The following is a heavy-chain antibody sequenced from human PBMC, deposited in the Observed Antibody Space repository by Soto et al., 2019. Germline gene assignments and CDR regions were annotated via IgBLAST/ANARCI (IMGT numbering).Heavy chain of an antibody. CDR1: GGTFSSYA. V-gene: IGHV1-69*13. J-gene: IGHJ4*02. CDR2: IIPIFGTA. Sequence: SVKVSCKASGGTFSSYAISWVRQAPGQGLEWMGGIIPIFGTANYAQKFQGRVTITADESTSTAYMELSSLRSEDTAVYYCARDMRDCSGGSFYASYYFDYWGQGTLVTVSS. D-gene: IGHD2-15*01. CDR3: ARDMRDCSGGSFYASYYFDY.